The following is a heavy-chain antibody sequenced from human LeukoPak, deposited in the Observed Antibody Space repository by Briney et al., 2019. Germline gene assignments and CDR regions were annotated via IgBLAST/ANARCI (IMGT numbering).Heavy chain of an antibody. D-gene: IGHD6-19*01. CDR1: GGSISSYY. Sequence: SETLSLTCTVSGGSISSYYWSWIRQHPGKGLEWIGYIYYSGSTYYNPSLKSRVTISVDTSKNQFSLKLSSVTAADTAVYYCASSNRQWLFDYWGQGTLVTVSS. J-gene: IGHJ4*02. V-gene: IGHV4-59*08. CDR2: IYYSGST. CDR3: ASSNRQWLFDY.